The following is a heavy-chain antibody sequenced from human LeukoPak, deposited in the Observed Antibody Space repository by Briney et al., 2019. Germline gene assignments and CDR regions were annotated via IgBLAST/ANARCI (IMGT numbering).Heavy chain of an antibody. J-gene: IGHJ4*02. CDR1: GGSISSGSYY. V-gene: IGHV4-61*02. D-gene: IGHD4-17*01. CDR3: ARGVPVHGDYAYSEQSDY. Sequence: SETLSLTCTVSGGSISSGSYYWSWIRQPAGKGLEWIGRIYTSGSTNYNPSLKRRVTISVDTSKNQFSLKLSSVTAADTAVYYCARGVPVHGDYAYSEQSDYWGQGTLVTVSS. CDR2: IYTSGST.